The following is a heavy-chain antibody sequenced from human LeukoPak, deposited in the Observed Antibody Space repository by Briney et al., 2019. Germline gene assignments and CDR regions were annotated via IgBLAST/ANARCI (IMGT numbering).Heavy chain of an antibody. D-gene: IGHD6-13*01. J-gene: IGHJ1*01. Sequence: PGGSLRLSCAASGFTLSRYWMSWVRQAPGKGLEWVANIKQDGSEKYYVDSVKGRFTISRDNAKNSLYLQMNSLRAEDTAVYCSSLEGSSWYRYFQHWGQGTLVTVSS. CDR2: IKQDGSEK. CDR3: SLEGSSWYRYFQH. CDR1: GFTLSRYW. V-gene: IGHV3-7*05.